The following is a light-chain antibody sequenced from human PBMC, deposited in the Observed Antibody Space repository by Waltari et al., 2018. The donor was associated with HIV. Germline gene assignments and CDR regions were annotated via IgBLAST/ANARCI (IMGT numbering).Light chain of an antibody. V-gene: IGLV2-14*03. CDR1: SSVVGGYNS. CDR3: SSYTSSSTYYV. CDR2: DVS. J-gene: IGLJ1*01. Sequence: QSPLTQPASVSGPPGQSIPTSGPGTSSVVGGYNSLSWYQQHPGNAPNLMIYDVSNRPSGVSNRFSGSKSGNTASLTISGLQAEDEADYYCSSYTSSSTYYVFGTVTKVTVL.